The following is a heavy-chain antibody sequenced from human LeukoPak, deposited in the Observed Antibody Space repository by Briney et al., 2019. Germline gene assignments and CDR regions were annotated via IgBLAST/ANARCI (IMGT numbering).Heavy chain of an antibody. D-gene: IGHD6-13*01. V-gene: IGHV1-8*01. CDR2: MNPNSGNT. CDR3: ARGVRVIRVAAAGRYYYYMDV. Sequence: ASVKVSCKASGYTFTSYDIHWVRQATGQGLEWMGWMNPNSGNTGYAQKFQGRVTMTRNTSISTAYMELSSLRSEDTAVYYCARGVRVIRVAAAGRYYYYMDVWGKGTTVTVSS. J-gene: IGHJ6*03. CDR1: GYTFTSYD.